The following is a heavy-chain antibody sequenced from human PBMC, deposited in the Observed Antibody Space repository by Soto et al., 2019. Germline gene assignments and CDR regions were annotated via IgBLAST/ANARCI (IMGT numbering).Heavy chain of an antibody. CDR3: ARLYSTYWYDNYYVDV. CDR2: INEDGSEK. CDR1: GFTFSSSW. V-gene: IGHV3-7*01. J-gene: IGHJ6*03. D-gene: IGHD1-26*01. Sequence: EVQLVESGGGLVQPGGSLRLSCAASGFTFSSSWMSWVRQAPGKGLEWVGHINEDGSEKFYVDSLKGRFIISRDNAKNSRYLQMHSLRAEDTAVYYCARLYSTYWYDNYYVDVWGNGTTVAVSS.